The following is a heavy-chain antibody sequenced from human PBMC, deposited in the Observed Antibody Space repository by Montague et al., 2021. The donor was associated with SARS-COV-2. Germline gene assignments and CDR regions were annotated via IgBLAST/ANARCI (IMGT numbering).Heavy chain of an antibody. CDR1: GGSFSNYY. D-gene: IGHD2-15*01. J-gene: IGHJ3*02. V-gene: IGHV4-34*01. Sequence: SETLSLTCAISGGSFSNYYWSWIRQPPGKGLEWIGEVYQSGTTIYNPSVKSRVTISVDTSKNQFYLRLNSVTAADTAVYYCARGRRPVVASGAGPAGRAFDIWGQGTMVTVSS. CDR2: VYQSGTT. CDR3: ARGRRPVVASGAGPAGRAFDI.